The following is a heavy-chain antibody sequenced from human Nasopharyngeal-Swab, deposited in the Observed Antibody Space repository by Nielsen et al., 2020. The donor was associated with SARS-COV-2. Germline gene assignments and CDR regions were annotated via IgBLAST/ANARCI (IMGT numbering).Heavy chain of an antibody. CDR2: ISYDGSNK. Sequence: GETLKISCAGSGCTFSSYAMHWVRQAQGKGLEWVAVISYDGSNKYYADSVKGRFTISRDNSKNTLYLQMNSLRAEDTAVYYCARGLKYSSGWYSYYSYGMDVWGQGTTVTVSS. J-gene: IGHJ6*02. D-gene: IGHD6-19*01. V-gene: IGHV3-30-3*01. CDR1: GCTFSSYA. CDR3: ARGLKYSSGWYSYYSYGMDV.